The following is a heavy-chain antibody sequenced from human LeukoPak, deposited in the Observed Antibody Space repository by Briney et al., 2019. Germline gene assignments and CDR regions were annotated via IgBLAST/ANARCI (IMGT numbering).Heavy chain of an antibody. V-gene: IGHV5-51*01. CDR1: GYTFTSYW. CDR3: ARRIGLDFWSGYPHDVFDI. CDR2: IFPGDSDT. J-gene: IGHJ3*02. D-gene: IGHD3-3*01. Sequence: GESLKISCQCSGYTFTSYWIVWVRQMPGKGPEWMGIIFPGDSDTRYSPSFQGQVTISADKSISTVYLQWSSLKASDTAMYYCARRIGLDFWSGYPHDVFDIWGQGTMVTVSS.